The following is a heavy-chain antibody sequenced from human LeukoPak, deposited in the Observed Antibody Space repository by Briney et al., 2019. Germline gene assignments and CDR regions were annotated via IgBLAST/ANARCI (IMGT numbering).Heavy chain of an antibody. V-gene: IGHV1-46*01. J-gene: IGHJ4*02. CDR1: GYTFTSYY. CDR3: ARARGGVVVPAAIRH. CDR2: INPSGGST. D-gene: IGHD2-2*02. Sequence: ASVKVSCKASGYTFTSYYMHWVRQAPGQGLEWMGIINPSGGSTSYAQKFQGRVTTTRDTSTSTVYMELSSLRSEDTAVYYCARARGGVVVPAAIRHWGQGTLVTVSS.